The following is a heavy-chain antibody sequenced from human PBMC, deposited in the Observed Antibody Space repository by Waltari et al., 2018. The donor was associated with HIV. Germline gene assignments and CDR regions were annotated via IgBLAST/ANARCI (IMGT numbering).Heavy chain of an antibody. CDR3: VRICKLNCYYYYGMDV. D-gene: IGHD1-1*01. J-gene: IGHJ6*02. Sequence: EVQLVESGVGLVQPGGYLRLSCAASGFTFSNYDMPWVRQATGKGLEWVSGIGTAGDTYYPGSVKGRFTISRENAKNSLHLQMNSLRAGDTAVYYCVRICKLNCYYYYGMDVWGQGTTVTVSS. V-gene: IGHV3-13*01. CDR1: GFTFSNYD. CDR2: IGTAGDT.